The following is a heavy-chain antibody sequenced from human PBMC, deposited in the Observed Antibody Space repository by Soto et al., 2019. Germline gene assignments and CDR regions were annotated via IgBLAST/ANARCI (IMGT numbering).Heavy chain of an antibody. CDR3: ARDPVLLWFGESLNWFDP. Sequence: ASVKVSCKASGYTFTSYDISWVRQAPGQGLEWMGWISAYNGNTNYAQKLQGRVTMTTDTSTSTAYMELRSLRSDDTAVYYCARDPVLLWFGESLNWFDPWGQGTLVTVSS. V-gene: IGHV1-18*01. D-gene: IGHD3-10*01. CDR1: GYTFTSYD. J-gene: IGHJ5*02. CDR2: ISAYNGNT.